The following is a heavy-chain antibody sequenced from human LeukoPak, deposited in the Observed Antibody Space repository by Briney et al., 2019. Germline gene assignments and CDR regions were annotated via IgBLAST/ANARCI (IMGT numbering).Heavy chain of an antibody. D-gene: IGHD2-15*01. Sequence: GASVKVSFKSSGYTFTSYGISWVRQAPGQGLDWMGRSSVYNGNTNYAQKLQGRVTMTTDTSTSTAYMELRSLRSDDTAVYYCARDSRQLLPGSVDYWGQGTLVTVSS. CDR2: SSVYNGNT. V-gene: IGHV1-18*01. J-gene: IGHJ4*02. CDR3: ARDSRQLLPGSVDY. CDR1: GYTFTSYG.